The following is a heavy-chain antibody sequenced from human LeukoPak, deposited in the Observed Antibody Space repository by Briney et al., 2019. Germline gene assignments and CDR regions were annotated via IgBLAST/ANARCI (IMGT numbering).Heavy chain of an antibody. CDR1: GFTFSSYA. Sequence: GGSLRLSCAASGFTFSSYAMSWVRQAPGKGLEWVSAISGSGCSTYYADSVKGRFTISRDNSKNTLYLQMNSLRAEDTAVYYCAKGYSGYDWGYFQHWGQGTLVTVSS. CDR2: ISGSGCST. CDR3: AKGYSGYDWGYFQH. J-gene: IGHJ1*01. D-gene: IGHD5-12*01. V-gene: IGHV3-23*01.